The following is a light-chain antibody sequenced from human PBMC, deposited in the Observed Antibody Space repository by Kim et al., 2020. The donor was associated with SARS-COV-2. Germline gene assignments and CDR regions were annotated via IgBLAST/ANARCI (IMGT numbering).Light chain of an antibody. V-gene: IGLV3-19*01. CDR1: SLRNYY. Sequence: SSELTQDPAVSVALGQTVRITCQGDSLRNYYANWYQQKPGQAPVLVIYGKNNRPSGIPDRFSGSTSGNTASLTITGAQAEDEADYYCNSRDSSGNHVVFGGGTQLTVL. CDR2: GKN. CDR3: NSRDSSGNHVV. J-gene: IGLJ2*01.